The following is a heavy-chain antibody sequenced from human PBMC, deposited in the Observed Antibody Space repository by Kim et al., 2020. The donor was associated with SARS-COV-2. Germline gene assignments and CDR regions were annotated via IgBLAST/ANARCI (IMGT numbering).Heavy chain of an antibody. J-gene: IGHJ6*02. V-gene: IGHV4-39*02. CDR3: ARDGGYCGGDCYSSHPYYYYGMDV. CDR1: GGSISSSSYY. Sequence: SETLSLTCTVSGGSISSSSYYWGWIRQPPGKGLEWIGSIYYSGSTYYNPSLKSRVTISVDTSKNQFSLKLSSVTAADTAVYYCARDGGYCGGDCYSSHPYYYYGMDVWGQGTTVTVSS. D-gene: IGHD2-21*01. CDR2: IYYSGST.